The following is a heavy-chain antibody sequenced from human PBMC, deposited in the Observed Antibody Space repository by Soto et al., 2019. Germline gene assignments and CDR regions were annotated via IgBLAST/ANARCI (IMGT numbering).Heavy chain of an antibody. Sequence: QYAGSLRLSCAASRFTFSGSAMHWVRQASGKGLEWVGRIRSKANSYATAYAASVKGRFTISRDDSKNTAYLQMNSLKTEDTAVYYCTSSAVTTMVDAFDIWGQETMVTVSS. CDR2: IRSKANSYAT. V-gene: IGHV3-73*01. J-gene: IGHJ3*02. D-gene: IGHD4-4*01. CDR1: RFTFSGSA. CDR3: TSSAVTTMVDAFDI.